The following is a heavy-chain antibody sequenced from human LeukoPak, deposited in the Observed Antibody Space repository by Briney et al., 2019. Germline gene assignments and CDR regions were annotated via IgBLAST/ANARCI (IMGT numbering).Heavy chain of an antibody. CDR2: IYYSGST. J-gene: IGHJ5*02. CDR3: ARGGSGVVLNWFDP. D-gene: IGHD3-10*01. Sequence: SETLSLTCTVSGGSISSRTYYWGWIRQPPGKGLEWIGSIYYSGSTYYNPSLKSRVTISVDTSKNQLSLKLNSVTAADTAVYYCARGGSGVVLNWFDPWGQGTLVTVSS. V-gene: IGHV4-39*07. CDR1: GGSISSRTYY.